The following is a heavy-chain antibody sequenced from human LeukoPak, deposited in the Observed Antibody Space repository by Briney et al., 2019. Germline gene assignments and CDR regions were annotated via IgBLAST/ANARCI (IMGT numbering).Heavy chain of an antibody. J-gene: IGHJ4*02. Sequence: ASVKVSCKASGYTFNSYGISWVRQAPGQGLEWMGWISAYNGNTNYAQKLQGRVTMTTDTSTSTAHMELRSLRSDDTAVYYCARDGYYYHSSGYYYFNYWGQGTLVTVSS. CDR2: ISAYNGNT. CDR3: ARDGYYYHSSGYYYFNY. D-gene: IGHD3-22*01. CDR1: GYTFNSYG. V-gene: IGHV1-18*01.